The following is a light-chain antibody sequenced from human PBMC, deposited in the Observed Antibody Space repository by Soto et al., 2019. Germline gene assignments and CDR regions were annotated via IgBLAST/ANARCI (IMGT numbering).Light chain of an antibody. CDR2: AAS. Sequence: EIVLTQSPGTLSLSPGDRATLSCRASETVTGKYLAWYQQKAGQAPRLLIFAASNRATGIPDRFSGSGSGTDFTLTISRLEPEDFATYYCQQCDSTPQTFGGGTKVEI. V-gene: IGKV3-20*01. CDR1: ETVTGKY. CDR3: QQCDSTPQT. J-gene: IGKJ4*01.